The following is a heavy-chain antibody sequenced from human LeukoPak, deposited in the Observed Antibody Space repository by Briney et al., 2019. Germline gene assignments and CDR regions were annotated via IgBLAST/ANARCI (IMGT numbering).Heavy chain of an antibody. V-gene: IGHV4-39*07. D-gene: IGHD6-13*01. CDR3: ARYSSSWYSVFDY. Sequence: SETLSLTCTVSGGSISSSSYYWSWIRQPPGKGLEWIGEINHSGSTNYNPSLKSRVTISVDTSKNQFSLKLSSVTAADTAVYYCARYSSSWYSVFDYWGQGTLVTVSS. J-gene: IGHJ4*02. CDR1: GGSISSSSYY. CDR2: INHSGST.